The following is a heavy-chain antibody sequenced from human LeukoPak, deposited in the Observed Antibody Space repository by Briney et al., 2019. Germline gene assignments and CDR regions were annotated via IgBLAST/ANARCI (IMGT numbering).Heavy chain of an antibody. CDR2: INPNSGGT. Sequence: GASVKVSCKASEYTFTGYYMHWVRQAPGQGLEWMGWINPNSGGTNYAQKFQGRVTMTRDTSISTAYMELSRLRSDDTAVYYCARERLQNYNWFDPWGQGTLVTVSS. D-gene: IGHD4-11*01. CDR1: EYTFTGYY. CDR3: ARERLQNYNWFDP. J-gene: IGHJ5*02. V-gene: IGHV1-2*02.